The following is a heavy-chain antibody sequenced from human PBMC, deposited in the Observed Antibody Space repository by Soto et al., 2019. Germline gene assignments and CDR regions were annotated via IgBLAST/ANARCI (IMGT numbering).Heavy chain of an antibody. V-gene: IGHV1-69*13. CDR3: ASIYYDSSGYYFGSYAFDI. J-gene: IGHJ3*02. Sequence: SVKVSCKASGGTFSSYAISWVRQAPGQGLEWMGGIIPIFGTANYAQKFQGRVTITADESTSTAYMELSSLRSEDTAVYYCASIYYDSSGYYFGSYAFDIWGQGTMVTVSS. CDR1: GGTFSSYA. CDR2: IIPIFGTA. D-gene: IGHD3-22*01.